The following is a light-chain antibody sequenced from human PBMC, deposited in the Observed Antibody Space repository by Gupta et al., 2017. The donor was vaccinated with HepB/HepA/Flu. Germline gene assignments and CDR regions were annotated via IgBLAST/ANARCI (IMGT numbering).Light chain of an antibody. Sequence: DIQMSHSPSSLSASVGDRVTITWRASQSISRYLNWYQQKPGKAPNLLIYGASRALSGVPSRFSGTASGTDFTLTISRLQPEDFANYYCQQSDSTPRTFGHGTXVEIK. J-gene: IGKJ1*01. V-gene: IGKV1-39*01. CDR1: QSISRY. CDR3: QQSDSTPRT. CDR2: GAS.